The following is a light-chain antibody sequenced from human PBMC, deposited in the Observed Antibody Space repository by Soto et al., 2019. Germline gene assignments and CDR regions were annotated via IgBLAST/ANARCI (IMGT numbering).Light chain of an antibody. V-gene: IGKV1-5*01. Sequence: DIQMTQSPSTLSASIGDRVTITCRASQSISRWVAWYQQKPGKAPKFLIYDASTLESGVPSRFSGSGSGTEFTLTITSLQPDDFATYYCQQYNSYSPRTFGQGTKVEIK. J-gene: IGKJ1*01. CDR3: QQYNSYSPRT. CDR1: QSISRW. CDR2: DAS.